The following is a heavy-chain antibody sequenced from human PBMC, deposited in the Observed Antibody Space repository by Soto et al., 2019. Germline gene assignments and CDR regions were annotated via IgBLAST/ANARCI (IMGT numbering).Heavy chain of an antibody. D-gene: IGHD3-16*01. CDR3: GRNPVSFWLDS. CDR2: IYPGDSDT. CDR1: GYTFTSYW. J-gene: IGHJ5*01. Sequence: GESLKISCEGSGYTFTSYWIGWVRQMPGKGLEWMGMIYPGDSDTRYNPSFEGQVTISADKSINTAYLQWSSLKASDTAKFYWGRNPVSFWLDSGGRGPLVTVSS. V-gene: IGHV5-51*01.